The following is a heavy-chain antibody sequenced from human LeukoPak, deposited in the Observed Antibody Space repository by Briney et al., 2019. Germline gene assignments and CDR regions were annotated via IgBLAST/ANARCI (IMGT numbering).Heavy chain of an antibody. Sequence: GRSLRLSCAASGFTFSRSAVHWVRQAPGKGLEWVAVISHDGSDTDYTDSVKGRFTISRDNSKNTLYLQMNSLRAEDTAVYYCAKEMKPWMHFDYWGQGTLVTVSS. V-gene: IGHV3-30*18. CDR2: ISHDGSDT. CDR1: GFTFSRSA. D-gene: IGHD5-12*01. J-gene: IGHJ4*02. CDR3: AKEMKPWMHFDY.